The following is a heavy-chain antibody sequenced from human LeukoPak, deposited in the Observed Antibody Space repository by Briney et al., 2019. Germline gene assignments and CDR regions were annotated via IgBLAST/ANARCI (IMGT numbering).Heavy chain of an antibody. Sequence: GGSLRLSCQASGFTFYMYAMSWVRQAPGKGLEWVASMCGTAGCTFYPDSVKGRFTLSRDNSKNVLYLRMNSLTAEDTAIYYCAKDRPNFHENSGHYYRRDGDSWGQGTLVTVSS. J-gene: IGHJ5*01. V-gene: IGHV3-23*01. D-gene: IGHD3-22*01. CDR2: MCGTAGCT. CDR3: AKDRPNFHENSGHYYRRDGDS. CDR1: GFTFYMYA.